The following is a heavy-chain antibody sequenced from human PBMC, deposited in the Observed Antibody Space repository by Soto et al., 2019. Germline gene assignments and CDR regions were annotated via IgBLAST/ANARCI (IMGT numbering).Heavy chain of an antibody. CDR1: GFTFSNAW. Sequence: GGSLRLSCAASGFTFSNAWMSWVRQAPGKGLELVGRIKSKTDGGTTDYAAPVKGRFTISRDDSKNTLYLQMNSLKTEDTAVYYCTTSLNCGGDCYPGDYWGQGTLVTVSS. V-gene: IGHV3-15*01. J-gene: IGHJ4*02. CDR3: TTSLNCGGDCYPGDY. CDR2: IKSKTDGGTT. D-gene: IGHD2-21*02.